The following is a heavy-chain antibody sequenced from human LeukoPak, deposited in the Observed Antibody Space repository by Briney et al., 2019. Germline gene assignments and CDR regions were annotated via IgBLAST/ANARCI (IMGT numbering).Heavy chain of an antibody. CDR1: GFTFSNYA. Sequence: GGSLRLSCAASGFTFSNYAMSWVRHGPGTGLEWVSAISDSGAGTYYADSVKGRFTISRDNSKNTLYLQMNSLRAEDTAVYYCAKLLVAYWGQGTLVTVSS. D-gene: IGHD2/OR15-2a*01. CDR2: ISDSGAGT. J-gene: IGHJ4*02. CDR3: AKLLVAY. V-gene: IGHV3-23*01.